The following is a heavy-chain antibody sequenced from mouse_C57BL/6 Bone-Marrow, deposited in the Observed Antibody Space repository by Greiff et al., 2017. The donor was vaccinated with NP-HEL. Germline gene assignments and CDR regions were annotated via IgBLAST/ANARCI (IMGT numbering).Heavy chain of an antibody. Sequence: VQLQQPGAELVRPGSSVKLSCKASGYTFTSYWMHWVKQRPIQGLEWIGNIDPSDSETHYNQKFKDKATLTVDKSSSTAYMQLRILTSEDSAVYYCARSRPDAMDYWGQGTSVTVSS. J-gene: IGHJ4*01. CDR2: IDPSDSET. V-gene: IGHV1-52*01. CDR1: GYTFTSYW. D-gene: IGHD1-2*01. CDR3: ARSRPDAMDY.